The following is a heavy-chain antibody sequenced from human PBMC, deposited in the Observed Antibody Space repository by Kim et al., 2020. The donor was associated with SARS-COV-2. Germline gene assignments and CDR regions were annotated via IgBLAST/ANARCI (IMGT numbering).Heavy chain of an antibody. CDR3: ARGSSWYRRYFQH. Sequence: SETLSLTCAVYGGSFSGYYWSWIRQPPGKGLEWIGEISHSGSTNYNPSLKSRVTISVDTSKNQFSLKLSSVTAADTAVYYCARGSSWYRRYFQHWGQRTLVTVSS. CDR2: ISHSGST. CDR1: GGSFSGYY. J-gene: IGHJ1*01. V-gene: IGHV4-34*01. D-gene: IGHD6-13*01.